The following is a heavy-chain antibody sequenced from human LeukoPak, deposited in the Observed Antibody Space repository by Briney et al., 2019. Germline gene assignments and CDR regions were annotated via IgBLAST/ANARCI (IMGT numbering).Heavy chain of an antibody. D-gene: IGHD6-13*01. J-gene: IGHJ4*02. CDR2: ISYDGSNK. V-gene: IGHV3-30*18. Sequence: GGSLRLSCAASGLTFSSYGMHWVRQAPGKGLEWVAVISYDGSNKYYADSVKGRFTISRDNSKNTLYLQMNSLRAEDTAVYYCAKDSSSAGTDDYWGQGTLVTVSS. CDR1: GLTFSSYG. CDR3: AKDSSSAGTDDY.